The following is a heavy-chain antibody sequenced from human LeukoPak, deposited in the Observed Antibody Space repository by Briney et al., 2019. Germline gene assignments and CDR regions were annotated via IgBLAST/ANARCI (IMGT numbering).Heavy chain of an antibody. CDR2: INQDGSEK. CDR3: ARVRTGSYRVDY. Sequence: PGGSLRLSCAASGFTLSSYWMNWVRQAPGKGLEWVANINQDGSEKHYVDSVKGRFTISRDNAKNSLYLQMNSLSAEDTAVYYCARVRTGSYRVDYWGQGTLLTVSS. D-gene: IGHD3-16*02. CDR1: GFTLSSYW. J-gene: IGHJ4*02. V-gene: IGHV3-7*01.